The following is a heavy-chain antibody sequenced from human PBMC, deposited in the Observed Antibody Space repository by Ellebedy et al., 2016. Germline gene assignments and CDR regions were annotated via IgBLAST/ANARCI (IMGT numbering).Heavy chain of an antibody. V-gene: IGHV2-26*04. J-gene: IGHJ6*04. CDR2: IFSNDKK. D-gene: IGHD3-10*01. CDR3: AWIMVRGPGDV. Sequence: SGPTLVKPTETLTLTCTVSGFSLNNARMGVSWIRQPPGKALEWLAHIFSNDKKSYSTSLKSRLTISEDTSKSQVVLTMTNMDPVDTATYYCAWIMVRGPGDVWGKGTTVTVSS. CDR1: GFSLNNARMG.